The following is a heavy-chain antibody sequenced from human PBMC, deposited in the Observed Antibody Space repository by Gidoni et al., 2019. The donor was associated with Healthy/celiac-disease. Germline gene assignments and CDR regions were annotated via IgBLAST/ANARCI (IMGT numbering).Heavy chain of an antibody. CDR2: INHSGST. Sequence: AVNGGSFSGYYWSWIRQPPGKGLEWIGEINHSGSTNYNPSLKSRVTISVDTSKNQFSLKLSSVTAADTAVYYCARGGYSRRMPFGYWGQGTLVTVSS. V-gene: IGHV4-34*01. CDR1: GGSFSGYY. D-gene: IGHD6-13*01. J-gene: IGHJ4*02. CDR3: ARGGYSRRMPFGY.